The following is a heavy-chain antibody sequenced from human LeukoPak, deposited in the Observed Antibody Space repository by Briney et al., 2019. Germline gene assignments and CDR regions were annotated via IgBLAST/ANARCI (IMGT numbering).Heavy chain of an antibody. Sequence: ASVKVSCKASGYTFTGYYMHWVRQAPGQGLEWMGWINPNSGGTNYAQKFQGRVTMTRDTSISTAYMELSRLRSDDTAVYYRARPKNKRRFLEWLLFDYWGQGTLVTVSS. D-gene: IGHD3-3*01. CDR3: ARPKNKRRFLEWLLFDY. J-gene: IGHJ4*02. V-gene: IGHV1-2*02. CDR1: GYTFTGYY. CDR2: INPNSGGT.